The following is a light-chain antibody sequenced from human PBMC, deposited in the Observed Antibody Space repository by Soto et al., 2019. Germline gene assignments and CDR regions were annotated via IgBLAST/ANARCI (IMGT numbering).Light chain of an antibody. CDR2: EVS. CDR1: SSDGGGYNY. CDR3: NSYAGSNNWV. J-gene: IGLJ3*02. V-gene: IGLV2-8*01. Sequence: QSALTQPASVSGSPGQSITISCTGTSSDGGGYNYVSWYQQHPGKAPKLMIYEVSKRPSGVPDRFSGSKSGNTASLTVSGLQAEDEADYYCNSYAGSNNWVFGGGTKLTVL.